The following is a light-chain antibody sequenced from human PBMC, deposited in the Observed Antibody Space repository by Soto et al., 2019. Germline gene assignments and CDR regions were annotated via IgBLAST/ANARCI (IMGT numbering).Light chain of an antibody. J-gene: IGLJ2*01. Sequence: QSALTQPPSASGSPGQSVTISCTGTSSDIGEYNYVSWYQQHPGKAPKLMIYEVTKRPSGVPDRFSGSKSGNTASLTVSGLQAEDEADYYCSSYATTNNVVFGGGTKLTVL. CDR2: EVT. CDR3: SSYATTNNVV. CDR1: SSDIGEYNY. V-gene: IGLV2-8*01.